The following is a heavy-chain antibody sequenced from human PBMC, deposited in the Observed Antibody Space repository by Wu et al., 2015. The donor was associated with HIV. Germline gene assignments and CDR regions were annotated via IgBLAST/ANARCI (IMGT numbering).Heavy chain of an antibody. CDR2: INPNGGGT. V-gene: IGHV1-2*02. J-gene: IGHJ4*02. Sequence: QAQLVQSGAEVKKPGASVKVSCRASGYTFTGYYMHWVRQAPGQGLEWMGSINPNGGGTNYAGKFQGRVTLSRDTYVSTAYMELSRLTSDDTAVYYCARVLALTGYSSGWDYWGQGTLVTVSS. D-gene: IGHD6-19*01. CDR3: ARVLALTGYSSGWDY. CDR1: GYTFTGYY.